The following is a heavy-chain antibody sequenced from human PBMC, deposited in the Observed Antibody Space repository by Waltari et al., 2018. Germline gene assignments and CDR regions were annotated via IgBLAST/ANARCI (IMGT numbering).Heavy chain of an antibody. CDR2: IWYDGSNK. CDR3: ARGWFGELYGY. D-gene: IGHD3-10*01. J-gene: IGHJ4*02. Sequence: QVQLVESGGGVVQPGRSLRLSCAASGFTFSSYGMHWVRQAPGKGLEWVAVIWYDGSNKYYADSVKGRFTISRDNSKNTLYLQMNSLRAEDTAVYYCARGWFGELYGYWGQGTLVTVSS. V-gene: IGHV3-33*01. CDR1: GFTFSSYG.